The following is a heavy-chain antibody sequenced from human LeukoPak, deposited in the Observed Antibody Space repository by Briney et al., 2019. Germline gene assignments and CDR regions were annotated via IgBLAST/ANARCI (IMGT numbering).Heavy chain of an antibody. CDR1: GGTFSSYA. J-gene: IGHJ4*02. CDR2: IIPIFGTA. CDR3: AREYDSSGYCPFDY. V-gene: IGHV1-69*13. Sequence: SVKVSCKASGGTFSSYAISWVRQAPGQGLEWMGGIIPIFGTANYAQEFQGRVTITADESTSTAYMELRSLRSDDTAVYYCAREYDSSGYCPFDYWGQGTLVTVSS. D-gene: IGHD3-22*01.